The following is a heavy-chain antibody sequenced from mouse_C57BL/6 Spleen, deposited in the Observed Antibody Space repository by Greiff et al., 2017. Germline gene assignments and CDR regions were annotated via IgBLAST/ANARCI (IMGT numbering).Heavy chain of an antibody. CDR1: GYTFTSYW. Sequence: QVHVKQSGAELVKPGASVKLSCKASGYTFTSYWMHWVKQRPGQGLEWIGMIHPNSGSTNYNEKFKSKATLTVDKSSSTAYMQLSSLTSEDSAVYYCARSLMDYWGQGTSVTVSS. V-gene: IGHV1-64*01. CDR3: ARSLMDY. CDR2: IHPNSGST. J-gene: IGHJ4*01.